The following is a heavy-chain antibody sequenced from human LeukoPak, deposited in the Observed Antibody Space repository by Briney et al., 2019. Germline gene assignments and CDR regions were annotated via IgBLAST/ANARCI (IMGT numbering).Heavy chain of an antibody. J-gene: IGHJ4*02. Sequence: SETLSLTCTVSGGSISSYYWTWIRQPAGKGLEWIGRIYTTGSTNYNPSLNSRVTMSVDTSKNQFSLKLSSVSAADTAVYYCASKIAVAGKAGFAYWGQGTLVPVSP. D-gene: IGHD6-19*01. CDR1: GGSISSYY. V-gene: IGHV4-4*07. CDR2: IYTTGST. CDR3: ASKIAVAGKAGFAY.